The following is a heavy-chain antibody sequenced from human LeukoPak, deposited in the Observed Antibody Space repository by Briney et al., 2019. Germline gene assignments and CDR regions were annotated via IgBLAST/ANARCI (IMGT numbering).Heavy chain of an antibody. CDR3: ARGGPIGVDY. Sequence: SETLSLTCAVYGGSFSGYYWSWIRQPPGKGLEWIGEINHSGSTNYNPSLKSRVTISVDTSKNQFSLKLSSVTAADTTVYYCARGGPIGVDYWGQGTLVTVSS. D-gene: IGHD3-3*01. J-gene: IGHJ4*02. V-gene: IGHV4-34*01. CDR2: INHSGST. CDR1: GGSFSGYY.